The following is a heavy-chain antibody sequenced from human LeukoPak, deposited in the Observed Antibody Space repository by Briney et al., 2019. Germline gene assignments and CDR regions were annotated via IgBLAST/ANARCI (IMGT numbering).Heavy chain of an antibody. D-gene: IGHD3-10*01. V-gene: IGHV1-18*04. CDR2: ISAYNGNT. CDR1: GYTFTSYG. CDR3: ARDDDYGSGSYYHYYYGMDV. J-gene: IGHJ6*04. Sequence: ASVKVPCKASGYTFTSYGISWVRQAPGQGLEWMGWISAYNGNTNYAQKLQGRVTMTTDTSTSTAYMELRSLRSDDTAVYYCARDDDYGSGSYYHYYYGMDVWGEGTTVTVSS.